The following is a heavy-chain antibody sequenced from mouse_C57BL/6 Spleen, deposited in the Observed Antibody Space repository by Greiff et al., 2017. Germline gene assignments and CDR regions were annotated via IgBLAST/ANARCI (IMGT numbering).Heavy chain of an antibody. CDR3: THVITTVVPHYCDY. Sequence: EVKLVEPGAELVRPGASVQLSCTASGFNIKDDYMPWVKQRPEQGLEWIGWIDPENGDTEYASKFQGKATITAVTSSNTAYMPLSSLTSEDTAVYDYTHVITTVVPHYCDYWGQGTTLTVSS. V-gene: IGHV14-4*01. J-gene: IGHJ2*01. CDR1: GFNIKDDY. CDR2: IDPENGDT. D-gene: IGHD1-1*01.